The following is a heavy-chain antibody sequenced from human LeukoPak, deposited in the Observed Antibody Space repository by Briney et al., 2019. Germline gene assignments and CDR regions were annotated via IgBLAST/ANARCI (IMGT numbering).Heavy chain of an antibody. J-gene: IGHJ3*02. D-gene: IGHD3-3*01. Sequence: GGSLRLSCVASEFTFSDYAMNWVRQAPGKGLEWVAAMSGTTYKIYHADSVRGRFTISRDNSKNTLYLQMNSLRVEDTAVYHCAKGLSASGRFNAFDIWGQGTMVAVSS. CDR1: EFTFSDYA. CDR3: AKGLSASGRFNAFDI. V-gene: IGHV3-23*01. CDR2: MSGTTYKI.